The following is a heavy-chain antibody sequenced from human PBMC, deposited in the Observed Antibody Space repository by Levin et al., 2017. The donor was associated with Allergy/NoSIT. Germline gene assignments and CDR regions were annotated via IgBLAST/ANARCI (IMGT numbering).Heavy chain of an antibody. J-gene: IGHJ4*02. V-gene: IGHV4-39*01. D-gene: IGHD6-13*01. CDR3: AEGIAAAGTLAHFDY. Sequence: SETLSLTCTVSGGSISSSSYYWGWIRQPPGKGLEWIGSIYYSGSTYYNPSLKSRVTISVDTSKNQFSLKLSSVTAAHTAVYYCAEGIAAAGTLAHFDYWGQGTLVTVSS. CDR1: GGSISSSSYY. CDR2: IYYSGST.